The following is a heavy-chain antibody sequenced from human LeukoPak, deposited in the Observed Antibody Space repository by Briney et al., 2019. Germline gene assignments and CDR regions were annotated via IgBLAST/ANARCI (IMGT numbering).Heavy chain of an antibody. D-gene: IGHD3-3*01. CDR3: ARRMIFGVVISSFDP. Sequence: SETLSLTCTVSGGSISSSSYYWGWIRQPPGKGLEWIGSIYYSGSTYYIPSLKSRVTISVDTSKNQFSLKLSSVTAADTAVYYCARRMIFGVVISSFDPWGQGTLVTVSS. J-gene: IGHJ5*02. V-gene: IGHV4-39*01. CDR1: GGSISSSSYY. CDR2: IYYSGST.